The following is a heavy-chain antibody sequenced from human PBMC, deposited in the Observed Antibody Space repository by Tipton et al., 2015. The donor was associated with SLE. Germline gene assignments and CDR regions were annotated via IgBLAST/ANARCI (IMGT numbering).Heavy chain of an antibody. D-gene: IGHD4-23*01. CDR1: GFTFDDYT. CDR2: ISWDGGST. Sequence: SLRLSCAASGFTFDDYTMHWVRQAPGKGLEWVSLISWDGGSTYYADSVKGRFTISRDNSKNSLYLQMNSLRTEDTALYYCAKGKPVEYYMDVWGKGTTVTVSS. J-gene: IGHJ6*03. V-gene: IGHV3-43*01. CDR3: AKGKPVEYYMDV.